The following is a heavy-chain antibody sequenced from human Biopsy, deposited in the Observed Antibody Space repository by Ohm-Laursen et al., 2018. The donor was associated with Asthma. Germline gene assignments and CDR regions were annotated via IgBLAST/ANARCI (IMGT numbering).Heavy chain of an antibody. Sequence: SETLSLTCTVSGGSVSTGSYYWSWIRQPPGKGLEWIGYIYYTGSANYNPSLKSRVTISVDTSKNQFSLRLNSATAADTAVYYCARGPNYHGSGRAPIGMDVWGQGTTVTVSS. V-gene: IGHV4-61*01. CDR2: IYYTGSA. D-gene: IGHD3-10*01. CDR3: ARGPNYHGSGRAPIGMDV. J-gene: IGHJ6*02. CDR1: GGSVSTGSYY.